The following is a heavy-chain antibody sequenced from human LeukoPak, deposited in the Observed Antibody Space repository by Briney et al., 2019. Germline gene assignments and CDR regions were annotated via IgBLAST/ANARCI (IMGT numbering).Heavy chain of an antibody. CDR1: GFRFSDYE. V-gene: IGHV3-48*03. Sequence: PGGSLRRSCVASGFRFSDYERNWVRQAPGMGLEWVSYIGRNGLSIYYADSVRGRFTISRDNAKNSLYLQMNSLRVDDTAFYYCGRVSPFDFWGQGILVTVSS. CDR3: GRVSPFDF. J-gene: IGHJ4*02. CDR2: IGRNGLSI.